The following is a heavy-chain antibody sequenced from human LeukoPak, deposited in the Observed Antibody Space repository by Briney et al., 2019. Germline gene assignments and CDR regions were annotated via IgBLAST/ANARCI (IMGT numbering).Heavy chain of an antibody. Sequence: PGGSLRLSCAASGFTFDDYAMHWVRQAPGKRLEWVSGISWNSGSIGYADSVKGRFTISRDNAKNSLYLQMNSLRAEDTALYYCAKDIGYDSTLGYYYGMDVWGQGTTVTVSS. CDR1: GFTFDDYA. CDR2: ISWNSGSI. CDR3: AKDIGYDSTLGYYYGMDV. V-gene: IGHV3-9*01. D-gene: IGHD3-10*01. J-gene: IGHJ6*02.